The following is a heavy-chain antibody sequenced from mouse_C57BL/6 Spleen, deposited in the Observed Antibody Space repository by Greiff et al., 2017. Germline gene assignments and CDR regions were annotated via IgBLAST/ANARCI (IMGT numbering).Heavy chain of an antibody. J-gene: IGHJ3*01. V-gene: IGHV1-55*01. D-gene: IGHD1-1*01. CDR1: GYTFTSYW. CDR3: ARVGYYGSSYGGFAY. Sequence: QVQLKQSGAELVKPGASVKMSCKASGYTFTSYWITWVKQRPGQGLEWIGDIYPGSGSTNYNEKFKSKATLTVDTSSSTAYMQLSSLTSEDSAVXYCARVGYYGSSYGGFAYWGQGTLVTVSA. CDR2: IYPGSGST.